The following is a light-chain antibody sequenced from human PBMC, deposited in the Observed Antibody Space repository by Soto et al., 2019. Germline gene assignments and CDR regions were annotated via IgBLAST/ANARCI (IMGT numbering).Light chain of an antibody. V-gene: IGLV2-14*01. Sequence: QSVLTQPASVSGPPGQSITISCTGTSSDVGAYNYVSWYQQHPGKAPKLMIFEVSDRPSGVSNRFSGSKSGNTASLTISGLQAEDEADYYCSSYTSSNTLVFGGGTKLTVL. J-gene: IGLJ2*01. CDR3: SSYTSSNTLV. CDR1: SSDVGAYNY. CDR2: EVS.